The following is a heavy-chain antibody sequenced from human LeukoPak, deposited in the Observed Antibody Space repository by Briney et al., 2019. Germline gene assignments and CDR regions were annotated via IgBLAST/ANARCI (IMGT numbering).Heavy chain of an antibody. CDR1: DGSISSSSYY. J-gene: IGHJ2*01. D-gene: IGHD2-15*01. CDR2: IYYSGST. CDR3: ARPYCSGGSCYSYWYFDL. Sequence: PSETLSLTCTVSDGSISSSSYYWGWIRQPPGKGLEWIGSIYYSGSTYYNPSLKSRVTISVDTSKNQFSLKLSSVTAADTAVYYCARPYCSGGSCYSYWYFDLWGRGTLVTVSS. V-gene: IGHV4-39*01.